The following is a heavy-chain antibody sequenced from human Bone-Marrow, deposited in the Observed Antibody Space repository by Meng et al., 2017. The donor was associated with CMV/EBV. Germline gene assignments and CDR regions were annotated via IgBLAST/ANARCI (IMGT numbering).Heavy chain of an antibody. CDR3: ARDPDRDIVVVPSAMGWFDP. J-gene: IGHJ5*02. D-gene: IGHD2-2*01. CDR1: GFTFSSYG. V-gene: IGHV3-30*19. CDR2: ISYDGSNK. Sequence: GGSLRLSCAASGFTFSSYGMHWVRQAPGKGLEWVAVISYDGSNKYYADSVKGRFTISRDNSKNTLYLQMNSLRAEDTAVYYCARDPDRDIVVVPSAMGWFDPWGQGTLVTVSS.